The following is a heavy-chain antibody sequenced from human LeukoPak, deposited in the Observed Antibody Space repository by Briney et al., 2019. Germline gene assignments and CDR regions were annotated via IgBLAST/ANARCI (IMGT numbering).Heavy chain of an antibody. CDR1: GFTFSSYS. J-gene: IGHJ4*02. V-gene: IGHV3-48*01. D-gene: IGHD3-22*01. CDR3: ARDRHSSVDY. CDR2: ISGDSRTI. Sequence: GGSLRLSCAASGFTFSSYSMIWVRQAPGKGLEWLSYISGDSRTIYYPDSVKGRFTISRDNAKNSLYLQLISLRAEDTAVYYCARDRHSSVDYWGQGTLVTVSS.